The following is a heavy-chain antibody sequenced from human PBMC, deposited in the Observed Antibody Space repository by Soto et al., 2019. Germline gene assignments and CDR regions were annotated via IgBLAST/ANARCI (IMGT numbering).Heavy chain of an antibody. D-gene: IGHD6-6*01. Sequence: LRLSCAASGFTFSNAWMSWVRQAPGKGLEWVGRIKSKTDGGTTDHAAPVKGRFTISRDDSKNTLYLQMNSLKTEDTAVYYCTTVGSSLWDSLLDYWGQGTLVTVSS. CDR1: GFTFSNAW. CDR3: TTVGSSLWDSLLDY. V-gene: IGHV3-15*01. J-gene: IGHJ4*02. CDR2: IKSKTDGGTT.